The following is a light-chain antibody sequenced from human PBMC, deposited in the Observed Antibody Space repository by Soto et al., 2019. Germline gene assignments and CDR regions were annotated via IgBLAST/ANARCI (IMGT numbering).Light chain of an antibody. J-gene: IGKJ5*01. Sequence: EIVLTQSPGALSLSPGERATLSCWAIESVSDFLAWYKQKPGLAPRLLIHGATKRTSGTPDRFSGSGSGTAFTLAISRLEPEDFESYYCQQYVTSPAITVGQGTRLAIK. CDR2: GAT. CDR1: ESVSDF. CDR3: QQYVTSPAIT. V-gene: IGKV3-20*01.